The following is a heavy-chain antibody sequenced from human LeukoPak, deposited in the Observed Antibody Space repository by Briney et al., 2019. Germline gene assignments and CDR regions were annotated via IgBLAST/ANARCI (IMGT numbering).Heavy chain of an antibody. V-gene: IGHV3-11*01. CDR2: ISSSGSTI. Sequence: GGSLRLSFAASGFTFSDYYMSWIRQAPGKGLEWVSYISSSGSTIYYADSVKGRFTISRDNAKNSLYLQMNSLRAEDTAVYYCARDRGYCSSTSCYDFDYWGQGTLVTVSS. CDR3: ARDRGYCSSTSCYDFDY. J-gene: IGHJ4*02. CDR1: GFTFSDYY. D-gene: IGHD2-2*01.